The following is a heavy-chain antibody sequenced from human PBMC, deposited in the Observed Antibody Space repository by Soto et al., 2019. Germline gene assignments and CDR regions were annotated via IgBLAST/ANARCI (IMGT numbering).Heavy chain of an antibody. J-gene: IGHJ3*02. D-gene: IGHD3-22*01. CDR3: AREVREYYDSSGYYTFGAFDI. V-gene: IGHV3-21*01. Sequence: PGGSLSLSCAASGFTFSSYSMNWVRQAPGKGLEWVSSISSSSSYIYYADSVKGRFTISRDNAKNSLYLQMNSLRAEDTAVYYCAREVREYYDSSGYYTFGAFDIWGQGTMVTVSS. CDR1: GFTFSSYS. CDR2: ISSSSSYI.